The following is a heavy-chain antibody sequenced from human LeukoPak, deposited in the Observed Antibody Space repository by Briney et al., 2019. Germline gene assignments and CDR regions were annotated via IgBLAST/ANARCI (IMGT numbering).Heavy chain of an antibody. Sequence: SETLSLTCTVSGGSISSYYWSWIRQPPGKGLEWIGYIYYSGSTNYNPSLKSRVTISVDTSKNQFSLKLSSVTAADTAVYYCARQTSEYSSSWYGAFDIWGQGTMVTVSS. V-gene: IGHV4-59*08. CDR2: IYYSGST. CDR1: GGSISSYY. J-gene: IGHJ3*02. CDR3: ARQTSEYSSSWYGAFDI. D-gene: IGHD6-13*01.